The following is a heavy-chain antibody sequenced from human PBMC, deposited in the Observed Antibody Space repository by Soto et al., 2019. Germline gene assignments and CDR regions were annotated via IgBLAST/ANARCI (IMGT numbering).Heavy chain of an antibody. D-gene: IGHD3-3*01. CDR3: EKDHMSGVRLLEWSYGVDG. Sequence: GGSLSLSCASSGFTFSSCAMSWVRQAPGKGLEWVSAISGRGGSTYYADSVKGRFPISRDNSKNTLYLQMNSLSAEDTAVYYCEKDHMSGVRLLEWSYGVDGWGQGSTVTV. CDR1: GFTFSSCA. V-gene: IGHV3-23*01. CDR2: ISGRGGST. J-gene: IGHJ6*02.